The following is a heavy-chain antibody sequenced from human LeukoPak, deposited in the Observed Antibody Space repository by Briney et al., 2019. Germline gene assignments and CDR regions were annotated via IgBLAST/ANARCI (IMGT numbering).Heavy chain of an antibody. D-gene: IGHD3-3*01. CDR1: GFNFSTSA. CDR3: AKDLEYTYYFDS. CDR2: VFGSGGAT. V-gene: IGHV3-23*01. Sequence: PGESLRLSCAASGFNFSTSAMSWVRQAPDKGLEWVSSVFGSGGATFYADSVKGRCTISRDNSKNTLYLQMNSLRAEDTAVYYCAKDLEYTYYFDSWGQGTLLTVSS. J-gene: IGHJ4*02.